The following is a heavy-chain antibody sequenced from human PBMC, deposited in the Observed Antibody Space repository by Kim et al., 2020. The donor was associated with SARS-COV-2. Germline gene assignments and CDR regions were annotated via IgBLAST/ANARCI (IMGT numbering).Heavy chain of an antibody. V-gene: IGHV3-15*01. D-gene: IGHD3-10*01. CDR3: TTTYYYGSGSTGDAFDI. Sequence: VKGRFTISRDDSKNTLYLQMNSLKTEDTAVYYCTTTYYYGSGSTGDAFDIWGQGTMVTVSS. J-gene: IGHJ3*02.